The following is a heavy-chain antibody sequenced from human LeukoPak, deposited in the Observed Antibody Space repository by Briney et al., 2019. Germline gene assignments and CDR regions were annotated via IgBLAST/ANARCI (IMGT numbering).Heavy chain of an antibody. CDR2: IIPIFGTA. Sequence: GASVKVSCKASGGTFSSYAISWVRQAPGQGLEWMGGIIPIFGTANYAQKFQGRVTMTEDTSTDTAYMELSSLRSEDTAVYYCARDFHIAGFDPWGQGTLVTVSS. CDR1: GGTFSSYA. V-gene: IGHV1-69*06. CDR3: ARDFHIAGFDP. D-gene: IGHD2-21*01. J-gene: IGHJ5*02.